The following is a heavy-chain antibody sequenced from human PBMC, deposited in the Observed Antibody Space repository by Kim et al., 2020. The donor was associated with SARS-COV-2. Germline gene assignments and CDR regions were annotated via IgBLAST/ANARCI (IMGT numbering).Heavy chain of an antibody. J-gene: IGHJ4*02. CDR2: T. CDR3: AREGPGTFYFDY. Sequence: TGYAQRFQGRVTLTRDTSTSTVYMELSSLRSEDTAVYYCAREGPGTFYFDYWGQGTLVIVSS. V-gene: IGHV1-46*01.